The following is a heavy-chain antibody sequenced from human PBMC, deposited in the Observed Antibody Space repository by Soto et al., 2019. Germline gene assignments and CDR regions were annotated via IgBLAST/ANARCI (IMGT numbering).Heavy chain of an antibody. CDR1: GFTFSSYA. V-gene: IGHV3-23*01. J-gene: IGHJ4*02. CDR2: ITGSGGDT. Sequence: VGSLRLSCAASGFTFSSYAMSWVRQAPGKGLEWVSGITGSGGDTYHSDSVKGRFTISRDNSKNTLYLQMNSLRAEDTAVYYCAKGSASGRPYYFDYWGQGTLVTVSS. CDR3: AKGSASGRPYYFDY. D-gene: IGHD6-6*01.